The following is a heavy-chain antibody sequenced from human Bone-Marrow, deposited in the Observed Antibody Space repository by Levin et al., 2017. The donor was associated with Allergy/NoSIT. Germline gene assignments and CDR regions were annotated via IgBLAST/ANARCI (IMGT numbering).Heavy chain of an antibody. CDR3: VKDSETEYSDSDGYYFDY. CDR2: ISSNSGSM. J-gene: IGHJ4*02. V-gene: IGHV3-9*01. D-gene: IGHD3-22*01. CDR1: GFNFDDYG. Sequence: GGSLRLSCVATGFNFDDYGMHWVRQAPGKGLEWVSGISSNSGSMVYADSVKGRFSISRDDASNSLYLQMNSLRPEDTALYYCVKDSETEYSDSDGYYFDYWGQGTRVTVSS.